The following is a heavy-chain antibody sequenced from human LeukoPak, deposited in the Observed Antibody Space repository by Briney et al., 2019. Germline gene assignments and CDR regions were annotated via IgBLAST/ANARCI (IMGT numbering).Heavy chain of an antibody. J-gene: IGHJ4*02. D-gene: IGHD3-9*01. CDR1: GFTFSSYS. CDR2: ISGSGGST. V-gene: IGHV3-23*01. CDR3: AKDPYVLRYFDY. Sequence: PGGSLRLSCAASGFTFSSYSMNWVRQAPGKGLEWVSAISGSGGSTYYADSVKGRFTISRDNSKNTLYLQMNSLRAEDTAVYYCAKDPYVLRYFDYWGQGTLVTVSS.